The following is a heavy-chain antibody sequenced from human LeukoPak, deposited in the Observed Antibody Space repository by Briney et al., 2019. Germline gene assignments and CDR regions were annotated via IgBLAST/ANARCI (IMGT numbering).Heavy chain of an antibody. CDR3: ARSPFSTAYGMDV. CDR1: GGSISSYY. J-gene: IGHJ6*02. V-gene: IGHV4-59*01. D-gene: IGHD3-3*02. CDR2: IYYSGST. Sequence: SETLSPTCTVSGGSISSYYWSWIRQPPGKGLEWIGYIYYSGSTNYNPSLKSRVTISVDTSKNQFSLKLSSVTAADTAVYYCARSPFSTAYGMDVWGQGPRSPSP.